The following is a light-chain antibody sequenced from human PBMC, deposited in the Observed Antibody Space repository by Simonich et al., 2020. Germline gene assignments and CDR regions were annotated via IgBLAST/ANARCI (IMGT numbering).Light chain of an antibody. CDR3: QQSYSTPWT. CDR2: AAS. J-gene: IGKJ1*01. CDR1: QGISSW. Sequence: DIQMTQSPSSVSASAGNRVTITCRANQGISSWLAWYQQKPGKAHKLLIYAASSLQSVVPSRFSGSGSGTDFTLTISSLQPEDFATYYCQQSYSTPWTFGQGTKVEIK. V-gene: IGKV1-12*01.